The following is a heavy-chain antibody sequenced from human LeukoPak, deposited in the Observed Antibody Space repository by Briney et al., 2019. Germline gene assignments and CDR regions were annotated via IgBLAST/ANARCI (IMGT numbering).Heavy chain of an antibody. D-gene: IGHD2-21*01. J-gene: IGHJ5*02. CDR3: ARDYGPYPGCSWFDP. Sequence: ASVKVSCKASGYTFTGYYIHWVRQAPGQGLEWMGRINCNGGGTSYAQKFQGRVTMTRDTSISTAYMELDRLTSDDTAVYYCARDYGPYPGCSWFDPWGQGTLITVSS. CDR2: INCNGGGT. V-gene: IGHV1-2*06. CDR1: GYTFTGYY.